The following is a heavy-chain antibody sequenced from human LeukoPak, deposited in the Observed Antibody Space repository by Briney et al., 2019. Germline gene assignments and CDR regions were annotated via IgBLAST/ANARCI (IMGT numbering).Heavy chain of an antibody. V-gene: IGHV3-23*01. CDR1: GFNFANHA. CDR3: AKDGLTTVVTWFDY. J-gene: IGHJ4*02. D-gene: IGHD4-23*01. CDR2: ISGSGDST. Sequence: GGSLRLSCAASGFNFANHAMSWVRQAPGKGLEWVSAISGSGDSTYYADSVKGRFTISRDTSKNTLYLQMNSLRAEDTAVYYCAKDGLTTVVTWFDYWGQGTLVTVSS.